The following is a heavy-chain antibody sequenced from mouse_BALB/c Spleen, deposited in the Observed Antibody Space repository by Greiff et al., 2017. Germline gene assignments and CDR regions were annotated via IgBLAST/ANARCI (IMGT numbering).Heavy chain of an antibody. Sequence: QVQLQQPGAELVRPGASVKLSCKASGYTFTSYWINWVKQRPGQGLEWIGNIYPSDSYTNYNQKFKDKATLTVDKSSSTAYMQLSSPTSEDSAVYYCTRLRDAMDYWGQGTSVTVAS. CDR3: TRLRDAMDY. CDR1: GYTFTSYW. V-gene: IGHV1-69*02. CDR2: IYPSDSYT. J-gene: IGHJ4*01.